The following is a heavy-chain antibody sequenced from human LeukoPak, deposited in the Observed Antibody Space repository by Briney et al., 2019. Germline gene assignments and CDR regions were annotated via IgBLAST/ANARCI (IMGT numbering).Heavy chain of an antibody. CDR3: ARGPRHYFGAGSAPLDFDY. Sequence: ASVKVSCKASDYTFTMYGFHWVRQAPGQGLEWMGWLSVSNANRIDAEKLQGRVTMTTDTSTDTAYMELRSLRSDDTAVYYCARGPRHYFGAGSAPLDFDYWGQGTLVTVSS. J-gene: IGHJ4*02. V-gene: IGHV1-18*01. CDR2: LSVSNANR. D-gene: IGHD3-10*01. CDR1: DYTFTMYG.